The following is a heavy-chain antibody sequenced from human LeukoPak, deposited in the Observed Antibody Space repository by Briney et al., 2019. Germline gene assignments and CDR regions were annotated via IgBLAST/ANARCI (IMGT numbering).Heavy chain of an antibody. CDR2: NSYSGSA. CDR1: GGSVSSGNYY. D-gene: IGHD4-17*01. CDR3: ARRVSGDYGHWFDP. J-gene: IGHJ5*02. Sequence: SETLSLTCTVSGGSVSSGNYYWTWIRQPPGKGLEWIGYNSYSGSANYNPSLQSRVTISLDTSKNQFSLKLSSVTAADTAIYYCARRVSGDYGHWFDPWGQGTLVTVSS. V-gene: IGHV4-61*01.